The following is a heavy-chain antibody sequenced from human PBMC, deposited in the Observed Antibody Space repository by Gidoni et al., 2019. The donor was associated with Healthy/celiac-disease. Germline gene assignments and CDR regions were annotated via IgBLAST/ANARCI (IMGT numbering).Heavy chain of an antibody. J-gene: IGHJ4*02. Sequence: QVHLQVSGPVLVMPSETLSLPCTVSCGPISSYYWSWIRPPPGKGLEWIGYIYYSGSTNYNPALKSRVTISVDTSKNQFSLKLSSVTAADTAVYYCARSGGRGYSGYDPDYWGQGTLVTVSS. V-gene: IGHV4-59*01. CDR2: IYYSGST. CDR3: ARSGGRGYSGYDPDY. CDR1: CGPISSYY. D-gene: IGHD5-12*01.